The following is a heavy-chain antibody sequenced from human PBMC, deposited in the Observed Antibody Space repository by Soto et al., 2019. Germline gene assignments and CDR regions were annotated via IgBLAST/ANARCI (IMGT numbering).Heavy chain of an antibody. CDR2: IYPGDSDT. CDR1: GYRFSTYW. Sequence: EALNLSCKGSGYRFSTYWIGWVRQMPGKGLEWMGIIYPGDSDTRYSPSFQGQVTISADKSISTAYLHWSSLKASDTAMYYCARESGSYFHYDAFDSWGQGTMVTVAS. D-gene: IGHD1-26*01. CDR3: ARESGSYFHYDAFDS. J-gene: IGHJ3*02. V-gene: IGHV5-51*01.